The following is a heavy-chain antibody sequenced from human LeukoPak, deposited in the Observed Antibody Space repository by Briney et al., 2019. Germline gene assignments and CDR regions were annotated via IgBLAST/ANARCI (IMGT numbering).Heavy chain of an antibody. D-gene: IGHD2-15*01. CDR2: ISSSSSYI. CDR1: GFTFSSYS. CDR3: ARGYCSGGSCYDY. Sequence: GGSLRRSCAASGFTFSSYSMNWVRQAPGKGLEWVSSISSSSSYIYYADSVKGRFTISRDNDKNSLYLQMNSLRAEDTDVYYCARGYCSGGSCYDYWGQGTLVTVSS. J-gene: IGHJ4*02. V-gene: IGHV3-21*01.